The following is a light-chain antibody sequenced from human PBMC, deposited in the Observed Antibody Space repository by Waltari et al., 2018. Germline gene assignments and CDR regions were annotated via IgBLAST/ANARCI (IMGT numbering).Light chain of an antibody. Sequence: IQMTQSPSSLSASVGDRVTITCLASQSISSYLNWYQQKPGKAPKLLIYAASSLQSGGPSRFSGSGSGTDFTLTISSLQPEDVATYYCQQSYSTPPVTFGQGTRLEIK. CDR2: AAS. CDR3: QQSYSTPPVT. J-gene: IGKJ5*01. V-gene: IGKV1-39*01. CDR1: QSISSY.